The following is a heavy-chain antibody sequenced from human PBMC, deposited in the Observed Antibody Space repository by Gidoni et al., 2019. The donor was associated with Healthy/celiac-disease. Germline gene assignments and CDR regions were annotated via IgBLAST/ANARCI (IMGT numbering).Heavy chain of an antibody. J-gene: IGHJ4*02. CDR2: ISGSGGST. CDR1: GFTFSSYA. CDR3: AKEGRYYDILTGYYLFDY. V-gene: IGHV3-23*01. D-gene: IGHD3-9*01. Sequence: EVQLLESGGGLVQPGGSLRLSCAASGFTFSSYAMSWVRQAPGKGLEWVSAISGSGGSTYYADSVKGRFTISRDNSKNTLYLQMNSLRAEDTAVYYCAKEGRYYDILTGYYLFDYWGQGTLVTVSS.